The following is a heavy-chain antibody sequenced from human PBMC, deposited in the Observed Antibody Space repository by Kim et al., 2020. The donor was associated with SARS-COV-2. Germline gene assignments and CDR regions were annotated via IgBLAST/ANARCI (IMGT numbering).Heavy chain of an antibody. Sequence: ADTVTGRFTIPKDNPKNTLYLQMTSLSAEDTAVYYCARVTSSGYYQPNDYWGQGTLVTVSS. CDR3: ARVTSSGYYQPNDY. D-gene: IGHD3-22*01. J-gene: IGHJ4*02. V-gene: IGHV3-23*01.